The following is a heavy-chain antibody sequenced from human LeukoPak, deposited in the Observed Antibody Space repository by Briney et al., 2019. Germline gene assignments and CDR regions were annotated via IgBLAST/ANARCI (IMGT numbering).Heavy chain of an antibody. CDR1: GFTFSSYG. CDR2: ISYDGSNK. D-gene: IGHD3-22*01. J-gene: IGHJ4*02. Sequence: QTGGSLRLSCAASGFTFSSYGMHGVRQAPGKGLEWVAVISYDGSNKYYADSVKGRFTISRDNSKNTLYLQMNSLRAEDTAVYYCARDGVPKTLLAYYYDSSGLDYWGQGTLVTVSS. V-gene: IGHV3-30*03. CDR3: ARDGVPKTLLAYYYDSSGLDY.